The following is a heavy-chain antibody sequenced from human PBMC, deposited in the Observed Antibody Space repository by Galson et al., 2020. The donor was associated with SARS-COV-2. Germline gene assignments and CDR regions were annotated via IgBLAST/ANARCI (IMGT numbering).Heavy chain of an antibody. CDR2: LKQDGSEK. Sequence: GGSLRLSCAASGFTFSYYWMSWVRQAPGKGLEWVANLKQDGSEKFYVDSVKGRFTISRDNAKNSLYLQLNSLRVEDTAVYYCAGEQWLKQVGAMDVWGQGTTVIVS. D-gene: IGHD6-19*01. CDR3: AGEQWLKQVGAMDV. V-gene: IGHV3-7*01. J-gene: IGHJ6*02. CDR1: GFTFSYYW.